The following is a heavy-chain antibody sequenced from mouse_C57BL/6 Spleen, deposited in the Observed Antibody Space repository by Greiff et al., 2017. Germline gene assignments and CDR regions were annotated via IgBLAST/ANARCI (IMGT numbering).Heavy chain of an antibody. D-gene: IGHD3-2*02. J-gene: IGHJ4*01. CDR1: GFTFSSYA. CDR3: ARDSSGYGYAMDD. CDR2: ISDGGSYT. V-gene: IGHV5-4*01. Sequence: EVHLVESGGGLVKPGGSLKLSCAASGFTFSSYAMSWVRQTPEKRLEWVATISDGGSYTYYPDNVKGRFTISRDNAKNNLYLQMSHLKSEDTAMYYCARDSSGYGYAMDDWGQGTSVTVSS.